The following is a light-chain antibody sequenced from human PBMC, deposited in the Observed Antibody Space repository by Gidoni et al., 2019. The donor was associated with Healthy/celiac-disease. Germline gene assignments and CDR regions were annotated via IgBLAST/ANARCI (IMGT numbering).Light chain of an antibody. CDR1: QLGDKY. J-gene: IGLJ2*01. Sequence: SYELTQPPSVSVSPGQTASITCSGDQLGDKYACWYQQKPGQSPVLVIYQDSKRPSGLPERFCGSNAGNKATRTSSGTQGMDEADYYCQAWDSSTVVFGGGTKLTVL. CDR2: QDS. V-gene: IGLV3-1*01. CDR3: QAWDSSTVV.